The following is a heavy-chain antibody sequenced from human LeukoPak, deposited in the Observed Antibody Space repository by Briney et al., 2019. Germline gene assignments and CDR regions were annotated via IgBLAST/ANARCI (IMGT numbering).Heavy chain of an antibody. V-gene: IGHV1-46*01. D-gene: IGHD3-22*01. CDR1: GYTFTSYY. J-gene: IGHJ4*02. CDR2: INPSGGST. CDR3: ARGSRITMIVVVIPNDY. Sequence: ASVKVSCKASGYTFTSYYMHWVRQAPGQGLEWMGIINPSGGSTSYAQKFQGRVTMTRDTSTSTVYMELSSLRSEDTAVYYCARGSRITMIVVVIPNDYWGQGTLVTVSS.